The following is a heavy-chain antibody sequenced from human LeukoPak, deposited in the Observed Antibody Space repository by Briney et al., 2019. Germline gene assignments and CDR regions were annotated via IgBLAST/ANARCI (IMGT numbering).Heavy chain of an antibody. CDR2: IYHNGRT. Sequence: SETLSLTCTVSGYSISLGYHWGWIRQLPGKGLEWIANIYHNGRTYYNPALTSRGTISVDTSKNQFSLKVSFVTAADTAVYFCARSPEGDHRRPLHFDYWGQGTLVTVSS. CDR3: ARSPEGDHRRPLHFDY. CDR1: GYSISLGYH. J-gene: IGHJ4*02. D-gene: IGHD6-6*01. V-gene: IGHV4-38-2*02.